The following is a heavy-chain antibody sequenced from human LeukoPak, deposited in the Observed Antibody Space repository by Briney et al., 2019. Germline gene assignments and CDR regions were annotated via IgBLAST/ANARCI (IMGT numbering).Heavy chain of an antibody. CDR2: INPSGGST. J-gene: IGHJ4*02. Sequence: ASVEVSCKASGYTFTSYYMHWVRQAPGQGLEWMGIINPSGGSTSYAQKFQGRVTMTRDTSTSTVYMELSSLRSEDTAVYYCARVYYDSSGYFYFDYWGQGTLVTVSS. CDR3: ARVYYDSSGYFYFDY. V-gene: IGHV1-46*01. CDR1: GYTFTSYY. D-gene: IGHD3-22*01.